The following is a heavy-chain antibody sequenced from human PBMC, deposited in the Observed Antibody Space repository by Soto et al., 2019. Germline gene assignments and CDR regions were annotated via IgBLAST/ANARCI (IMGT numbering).Heavy chain of an antibody. CDR1: GGSISSYY. CDR3: ARDGDFWSGSYAFDI. D-gene: IGHD3-3*01. J-gene: IGHJ3*02. V-gene: IGHV4-59*12. Sequence: ETLSLTCTVSGGSISSYYWSWIRQPPGKGLEWIADIYYSGSTNYSPSLKSRVAMSVDTSKNQFSLRLSSVTAADTAVYYCARDGDFWSGSYAFDIWGQGTMVTVSS. CDR2: IYYSGST.